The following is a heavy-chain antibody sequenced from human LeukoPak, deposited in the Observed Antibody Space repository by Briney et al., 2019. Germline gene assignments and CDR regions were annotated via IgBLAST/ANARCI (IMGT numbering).Heavy chain of an antibody. V-gene: IGHV3-48*03. J-gene: IGHJ4*02. CDR2: ISTTGTTV. CDR1: GFTFSGYE. Sequence: GGSLRLSCAASGFTFSGYELNWVRQAPGKGLEWVSYISTTGTTVYYADSVKGRFTISRDNVKNSLYLQMDSLRDEDTAVYYCARGGDYGDYVDFAYWGQGTLVTVSS. CDR3: ARGGDYGDYVDFAY. D-gene: IGHD4-17*01.